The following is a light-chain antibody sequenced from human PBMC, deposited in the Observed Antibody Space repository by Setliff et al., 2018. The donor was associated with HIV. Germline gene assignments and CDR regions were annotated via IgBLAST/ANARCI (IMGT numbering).Light chain of an antibody. CDR3: ATWDDSLTTPRI. J-gene: IGLJ2*01. Sequence: QSVLTQPPSASGTPGQRITISCSGSNSSIGSNYVSWYQQLPGTAPKLLMFRNNQRPSGVSDRFSGSKSGTSASLAISGLRSEDEGDYYCATWDDSLTTPRIFGGGT. CDR1: NSSIGSNY. CDR2: RNN. V-gene: IGLV1-47*01.